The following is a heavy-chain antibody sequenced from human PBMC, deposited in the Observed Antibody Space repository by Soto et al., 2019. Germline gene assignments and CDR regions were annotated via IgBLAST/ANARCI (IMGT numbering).Heavy chain of an antibody. J-gene: IGHJ4*02. V-gene: IGHV1-3*01. CDR3: ARQIYDSDSGPNFQYYFDS. D-gene: IGHD3-22*01. Sequence: ASVKVSCKTSGYIFASYTIHWVRQAPGQRLEWMGWINGGDGDTKYSETFQGRVTISSDTSATTAYMELSSLRASDTAMYYCARQIYDSDSGPNFQYYFDSWGQGTLVTVSS. CDR2: INGGDGDT. CDR1: GYIFASYT.